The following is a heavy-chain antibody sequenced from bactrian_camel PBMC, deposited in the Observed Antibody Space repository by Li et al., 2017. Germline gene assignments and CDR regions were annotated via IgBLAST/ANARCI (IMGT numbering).Heavy chain of an antibody. J-gene: IGHJ6*01. CDR3: VKNVEIVSWTFGS. V-gene: IGHV3S40*01. CDR2: IYTGDGIRT. Sequence: VQLVESGGGSVQAGGSLRLSCAFKHSQYTYNSVYAAWFRQAPGKEREAVAAIYTGDGIRTYYADSVKGRLTISRDNAKNTVYLQMSSLKPEDTAVYYCVKNVEIVSWTFGSWGQGTQVTVS. D-gene: IGHD6*01. CDR1: QYTYNSVY.